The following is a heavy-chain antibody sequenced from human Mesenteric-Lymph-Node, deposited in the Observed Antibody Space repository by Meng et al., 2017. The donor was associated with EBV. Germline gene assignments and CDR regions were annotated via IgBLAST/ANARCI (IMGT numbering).Heavy chain of an antibody. J-gene: IGHJ4*02. CDR3: ARALYSNSYYGSLSY. CDR1: GEAFSDYY. CDR2: VHRSGST. Sequence: QGQLQGSGPGLVKPSETLSLTCAVYGEAFSDYYWTWIRQTPGKGLEWIGEVHRSGSTNYNPSLKSRVIISIDTSKNQFSLKLTSVTAADTAVYYCARALYSNSYYGSLSYWGLGTLVTVSS. D-gene: IGHD3-10*01. V-gene: IGHV4-34*01.